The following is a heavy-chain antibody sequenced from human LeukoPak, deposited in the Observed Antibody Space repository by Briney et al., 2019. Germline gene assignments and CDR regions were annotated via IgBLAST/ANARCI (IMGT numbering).Heavy chain of an antibody. J-gene: IGHJ4*02. CDR2: INPNSGDT. Sequence: ASVKVSCKASGYTFTGYYLHWVRQAPGQGLEWMGRINPNSGDTNYAQKFQGRVTMTRDTSISIAYMELSRLRSDDTAAYYCASWVTAARGDFDYWGQGTLVTVSS. CDR1: GYTFTGYY. CDR3: ASWVTAARGDFDY. D-gene: IGHD2-21*02. V-gene: IGHV1-2*06.